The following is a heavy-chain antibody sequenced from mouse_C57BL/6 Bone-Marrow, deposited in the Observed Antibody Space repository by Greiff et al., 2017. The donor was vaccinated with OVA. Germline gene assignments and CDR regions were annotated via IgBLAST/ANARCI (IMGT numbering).Heavy chain of an antibody. D-gene: IGHD2-1*01. CDR2: ISDGGSYT. Sequence: EVKLVESGGGLVKPGGSLKLSCAASGFTFSSYAMSWVRQTPEKRLEWVATISDGGSYTYYPDNVKGRFTISRDNAKNNLYLQMSHLKSEDTAMYYCARDHYGIFAYWGQGTPVTVSA. J-gene: IGHJ3*01. V-gene: IGHV5-4*01. CDR1: GFTFSSYA. CDR3: ARDHYGIFAY.